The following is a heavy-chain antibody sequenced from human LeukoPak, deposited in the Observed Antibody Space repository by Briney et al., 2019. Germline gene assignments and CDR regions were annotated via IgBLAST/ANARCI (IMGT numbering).Heavy chain of an antibody. Sequence: ASVKLSCKASGYTFTGYYMHWVRQAPGQGLEWMGWINPNSGGTNYAQKLQGRVTMTRDTSISTAYMELSRLRADDTAVYYCARAPDAAQYDYWGQGTLVTVSS. CDR1: GYTFTGYY. J-gene: IGHJ4*02. V-gene: IGHV1-2*02. CDR2: INPNSGGT. CDR3: ARAPDAAQYDY.